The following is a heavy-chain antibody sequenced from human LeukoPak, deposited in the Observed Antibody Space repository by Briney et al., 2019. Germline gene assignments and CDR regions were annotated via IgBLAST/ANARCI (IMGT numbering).Heavy chain of an antibody. D-gene: IGHD4-17*01. CDR3: AKGYSTLTNGFDS. J-gene: IGHJ4*02. CDR1: GFTFDDYA. CDR2: ISWNSGSI. Sequence: GGSLRLSSAASGFTFDDYAMHWVRQAPGKGLECVSGISWNSGSIGYADSVRGRFTVSIDNAKNSLYLQMNSLRAEDTALYYCAKGYSTLTNGFDSWGQGTLVTVSS. V-gene: IGHV3-9*01.